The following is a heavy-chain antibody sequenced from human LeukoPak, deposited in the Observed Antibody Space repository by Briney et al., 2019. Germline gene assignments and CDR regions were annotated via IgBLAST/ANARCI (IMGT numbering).Heavy chain of an antibody. CDR1: GFSFRSYD. CDR3: ARAAYSSTWYSRYFDL. Sequence: GGSLRLSCAASGFSFRSYDMHWVRQATGKGLEWVSGIGTAGEIYYPGSVTGRSTISRENANNSLYLQMNSLRAGDTAVYYCARAAYSSTWYSRYFDLWGRGTLVTVSS. V-gene: IGHV3-13*01. J-gene: IGHJ2*01. D-gene: IGHD6-13*01. CDR2: IGTAGEI.